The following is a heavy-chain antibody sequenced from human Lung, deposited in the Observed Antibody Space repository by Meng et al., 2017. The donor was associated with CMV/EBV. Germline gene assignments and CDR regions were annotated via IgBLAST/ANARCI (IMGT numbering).Heavy chain of an antibody. CDR3: AKDLLLFGGPNAYFDY. Sequence: GGSXRLXXAASGFMFEDHGMHWVRQTPGKGLEWVAFIRHDGTNKFYGDSVKGRFTISRDNSKNTVYLQMNSLRPEETAVYYCAKDLLLFGGPNAYFDYWGQGTLVTVSS. CDR1: GFMFEDHG. V-gene: IGHV3-30*02. CDR2: IRHDGTNK. J-gene: IGHJ4*02. D-gene: IGHD3/OR15-3a*01.